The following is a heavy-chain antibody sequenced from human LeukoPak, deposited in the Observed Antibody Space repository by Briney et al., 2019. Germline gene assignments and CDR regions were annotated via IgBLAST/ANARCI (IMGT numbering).Heavy chain of an antibody. CDR1: GFTFSDYY. CDR3: ARDAVLLRFGELQYNWFDP. J-gene: IGHJ5*02. V-gene: IGHV3-11*04. CDR2: ISSSGSTI. D-gene: IGHD3-10*01. Sequence: GGSLRLSCAASGFTFSDYYMSWIRQAPGKGLEWVSYISSSGSTIYYADSVKGRFTISRDNAKNSLYLQMNSLRAEDTAVYYCARDAVLLRFGELQYNWFDPWGQGTLVTVSS.